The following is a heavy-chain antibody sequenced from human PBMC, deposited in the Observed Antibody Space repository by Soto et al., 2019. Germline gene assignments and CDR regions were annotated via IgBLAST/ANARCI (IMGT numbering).Heavy chain of an antibody. CDR1: GFTFSSYS. V-gene: IGHV3-21*01. Sequence: PGGSLRLSCAASGFTFSSYSMNWFRQAPGKGLEWVSSISSSSSYIYYADSVKGRFTISRDNAKNSLYLQMNSLRAEDTAVYYCAREVGGRSGPFDYWGQGTLVTVSS. D-gene: IGHD6-19*01. CDR3: AREVGGRSGPFDY. CDR2: ISSSSSYI. J-gene: IGHJ4*02.